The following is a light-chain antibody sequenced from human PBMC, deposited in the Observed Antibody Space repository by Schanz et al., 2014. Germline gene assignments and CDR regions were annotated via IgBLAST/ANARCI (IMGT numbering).Light chain of an antibody. CDR2: DVS. V-gene: IGLV2-14*03. CDR1: SSDVGGYNY. J-gene: IGLJ3*02. Sequence: QSSLTQPASVSGSPGQSITISCTGTSSDVGGYNYVSWYQQHPGKAPKLMIYDVSNRPSGVSNRFSGSKSGNTASLTISGLQPEDEADYYCISYTTSSTWVFGGGTKLTVL. CDR3: ISYTTSSTWV.